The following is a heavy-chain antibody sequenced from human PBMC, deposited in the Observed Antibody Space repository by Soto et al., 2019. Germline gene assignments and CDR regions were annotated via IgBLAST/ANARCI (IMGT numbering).Heavy chain of an antibody. Sequence: GGSLRLSCAASGFTFSSYAMSWVRQAPGKGLEWVSAISGSGGSTYYADSVKGRFTISRENSKNTLYLQMNSLRAEDTAVYYCSLIAMLVTAIDAFEIWGQGTMVTVSS. V-gene: IGHV3-23*01. CDR2: ISGSGGST. CDR1: GFTFSSYA. J-gene: IGHJ3*02. D-gene: IGHD2-21*02. CDR3: SLIAMLVTAIDAFEI.